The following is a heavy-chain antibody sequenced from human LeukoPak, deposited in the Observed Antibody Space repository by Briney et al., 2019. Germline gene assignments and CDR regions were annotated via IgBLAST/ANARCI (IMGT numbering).Heavy chain of an antibody. Sequence: SETLSLTCNVSGGSINSNYYWSWIRQPPGKGLKWIGYISYTGTTKYNSSLKSRVTIFVDTSKNQFSLRLTSMSAADTAVYYCARARGSSSSFDSWGQGTLVTVSS. V-gene: IGHV4-59*08. CDR2: ISYTGTT. J-gene: IGHJ4*02. CDR1: GGSINSNYY. D-gene: IGHD6-6*01. CDR3: ARARGSSSSFDS.